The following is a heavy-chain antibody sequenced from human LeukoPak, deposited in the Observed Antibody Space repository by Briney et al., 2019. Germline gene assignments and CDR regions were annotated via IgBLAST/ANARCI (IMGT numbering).Heavy chain of an antibody. Sequence: SGGSLRLSCAPSGFPFSAYDMHWVRHAPRKGLEWVSAFGSAGDTYYPGAVRGRFTISRDYAKNSLYLQMNSLRAGDTAVYFCVRGALPGDNWYFDLWGGGTLVTVAS. CDR2: FGSAGDT. CDR3: VRGALPGDNWYFDL. J-gene: IGHJ2*01. V-gene: IGHV3-13*01. CDR1: GFPFSAYD.